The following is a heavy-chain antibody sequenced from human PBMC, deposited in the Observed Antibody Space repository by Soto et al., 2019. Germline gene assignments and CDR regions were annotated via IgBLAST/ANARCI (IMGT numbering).Heavy chain of an antibody. Sequence: PGGSLRLSCAASGFSVSDYAMSWVRQAPGKGLEWVSSISGSGDGTYYGDSVKGRFTLSRDTSQKTLDLQMNNLRGEDTDVYFCTKSRRSVLMVYGFGGMDVWGRGTTVTVSS. D-gene: IGHD2-8*01. CDR2: ISGSGDGT. CDR3: TKSRRSVLMVYGFGGMDV. CDR1: GFSVSDYA. J-gene: IGHJ6*02. V-gene: IGHV3-23*01.